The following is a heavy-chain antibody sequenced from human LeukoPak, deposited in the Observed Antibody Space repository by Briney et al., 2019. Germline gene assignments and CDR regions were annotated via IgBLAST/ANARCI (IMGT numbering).Heavy chain of an antibody. CDR1: GGSISSYY. Sequence: SETLSLTCTVSGGSISSYYWSWIRQPPGKGLEWIGYIYYSGSTNYNPSLKSRVTISVDTSKNQFSLKLSSVTAADTAVYYCARDLYSEVAGAFDIWGQGTMVTVSS. CDR2: IYYSGST. D-gene: IGHD2-21*01. J-gene: IGHJ3*02. CDR3: ARDLYSEVAGAFDI. V-gene: IGHV4-59*01.